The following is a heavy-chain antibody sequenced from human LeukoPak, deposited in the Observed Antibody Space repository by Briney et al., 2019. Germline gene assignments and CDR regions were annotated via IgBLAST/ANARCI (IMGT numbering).Heavy chain of an antibody. CDR3: GRSDSSGSAYYFDY. CDR2: IWTDGSFT. Sequence: GGSLRLSCAASGFTFSSDGMHWVRQAPGKGLEWLAVIWTDGSFTYADSVKGRFTISRDNSKNTLYLQMNSLRAEDTAVYYCGRSDSSGSAYYFDYWGPGTLVTVSS. V-gene: IGHV3-33*01. CDR1: GFTFSSDG. D-gene: IGHD3-22*01. J-gene: IGHJ4*02.